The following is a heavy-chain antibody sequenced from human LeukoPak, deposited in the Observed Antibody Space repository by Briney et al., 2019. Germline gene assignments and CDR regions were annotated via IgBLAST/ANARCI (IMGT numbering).Heavy chain of an antibody. Sequence: GGSLRLSCAASGFTFSSYSMNWVRQAPGKGLEWVSSISSSISYIYYADSVKGRFTISRDNAKNALYLTMNSMRAEDTGVYYCASEGLTPGYYWGQGTLVTVSS. CDR3: ASEGLTPGYY. J-gene: IGHJ4*02. V-gene: IGHV3-21*01. CDR2: ISSSISYI. D-gene: IGHD3-9*01. CDR1: GFTFSSYS.